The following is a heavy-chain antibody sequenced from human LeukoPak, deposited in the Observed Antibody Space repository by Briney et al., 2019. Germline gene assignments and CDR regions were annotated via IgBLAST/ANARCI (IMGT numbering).Heavy chain of an antibody. CDR1: GFTFSSYA. CDR3: ARDLAVN. CDR2: ISSSSSYI. J-gene: IGHJ4*02. D-gene: IGHD6-19*01. Sequence: GSRRLSCAASGFTFSSYAMSWVRQAPGKGLEWVSSISSSSSYIYYADSVKGRFTISRDNAKNSLYLQMNSLRAEDTAVYYCARDLAVNWGQGTLITVSS. V-gene: IGHV3-21*01.